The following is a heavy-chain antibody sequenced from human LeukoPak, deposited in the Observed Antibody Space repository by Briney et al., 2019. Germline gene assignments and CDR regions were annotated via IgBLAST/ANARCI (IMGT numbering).Heavy chain of an antibody. CDR1: GFTFSSYW. CDR3: AKEPIAVAAMGDY. CDR2: INSDGSST. Sequence: GGSLRLSCAASGFTFSSYWMHWVRQAPGKGLVWVSRINSDGSSTSYADSVKGRFTISRDNSKNTLYLQMNSLRAEDTAVYYCAKEPIAVAAMGDYWGQGTLVTVSS. J-gene: IGHJ4*02. D-gene: IGHD6-19*01. V-gene: IGHV3-74*01.